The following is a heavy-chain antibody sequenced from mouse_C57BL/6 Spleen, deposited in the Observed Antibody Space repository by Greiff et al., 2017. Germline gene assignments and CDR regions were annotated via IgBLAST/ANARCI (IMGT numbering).Heavy chain of an antibody. D-gene: IGHD3-3*01. CDR1: GYTFTSYW. V-gene: IGHV1-5*01. J-gene: IGHJ2*01. CDR2: IYPGNSDT. CDR3: TRSRLGGYFDD. Sequence: VHVKQSGTVLARPGASVKMSCKTSGYTFTSYWMHWVNQRPGQGLEWIGAIYPGNSDTSYNQKFKGKAKLTAVTSASTAYMELSSLTNEDAAVSYCTRSRLGGYFDDWGQGTTLTVSS.